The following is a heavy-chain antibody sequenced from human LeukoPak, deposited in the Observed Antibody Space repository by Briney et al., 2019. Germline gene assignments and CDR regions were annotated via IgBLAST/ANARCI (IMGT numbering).Heavy chain of an antibody. V-gene: IGHV1-2*02. CDR3: ASILGSRRGGDAFDI. CDR2: INPNSGGT. CDR1: GYTFTGYY. D-gene: IGHD7-27*01. Sequence: GASVKVSCKASGYTFTGYYMHWVRQAPGQGLEWMGWINPNSGGTNYAQKFQGRVTITADESTSTAYMELSSLRSEDTAVYYCASILGSRRGGDAFDIWGQGTMVTVSS. J-gene: IGHJ3*02.